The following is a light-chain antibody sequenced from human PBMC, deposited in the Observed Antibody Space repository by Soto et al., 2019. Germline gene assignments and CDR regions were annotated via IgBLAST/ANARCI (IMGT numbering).Light chain of an antibody. J-gene: IGLJ2*01. CDR3: QTWGTGILV. V-gene: IGLV4-69*01. CDR1: SGHSSYS. CDR2: LNSDGSH. Sequence: QPVLTQSPSASASLGASVKLTCTLSSGHSSYSIAWHQQQPEKGPRYLMKLNSDGSHSKGGEIPDRFSGSSSGAERYLTISSLQSEDEADYYCQTWGTGILVFGGGTQLTV.